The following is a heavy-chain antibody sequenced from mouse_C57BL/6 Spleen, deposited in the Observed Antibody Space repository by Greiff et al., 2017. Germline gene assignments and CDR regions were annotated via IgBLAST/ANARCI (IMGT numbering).Heavy chain of an antibody. V-gene: IGHV1-80*01. Sequence: QVHVKQSGAELVKPGASVKISCKASGYAFSSYWMNWVKQRPGKGLEWIGQIYPGDGDTNYNGKFKGKATLTADKSSSTAYMQLSSLTSEDAAVYFCARGGDSYFAYWGQGTLVTVSA. CDR1: GYAFSSYW. J-gene: IGHJ3*01. D-gene: IGHD2-10*01. CDR3: ARGGDSYFAY. CDR2: IYPGDGDT.